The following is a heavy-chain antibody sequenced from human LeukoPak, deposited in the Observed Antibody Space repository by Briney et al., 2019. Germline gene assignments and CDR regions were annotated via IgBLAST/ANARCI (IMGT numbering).Heavy chain of an antibody. Sequence: GGSLRLSCAASGFTFSSYGMHWVRQAPGKGLEWVAVIWYDGSNKYYADSVKGRFTISRDNSKNTLYLQMNSLRAEDTAVYYCARDSTPADIVGAKQPNLLIDYWGQGTLVTVSS. CDR2: IWYDGSNK. J-gene: IGHJ4*02. D-gene: IGHD1-26*01. V-gene: IGHV3-33*01. CDR3: ARDSTPADIVGAKQPNLLIDY. CDR1: GFTFSSYG.